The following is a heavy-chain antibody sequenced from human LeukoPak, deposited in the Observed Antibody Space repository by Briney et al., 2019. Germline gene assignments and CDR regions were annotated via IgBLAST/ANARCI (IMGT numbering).Heavy chain of an antibody. V-gene: IGHV3-66*01. CDR3: ARDYGSAEPFDY. Sequence: GGSLRPSCAVSGFTVSSNYMSWVRQAPGKGLEWVSVIYSDGTTFYADSVKGRFTISRDNSKNTLYLQMNSLRDEDTAVYYCARDYGSAEPFDYWGQGTLVTVSS. D-gene: IGHD4-17*01. J-gene: IGHJ4*02. CDR1: GFTVSSNY. CDR2: IYSDGTT.